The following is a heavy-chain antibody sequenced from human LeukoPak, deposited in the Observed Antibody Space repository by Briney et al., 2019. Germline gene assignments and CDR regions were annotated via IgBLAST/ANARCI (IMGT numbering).Heavy chain of an antibody. CDR3: EILVAAAGTFDY. CDR1: GYTFTSYD. CDR2: MNPNSGNT. Sequence: ASVKVSCKASGYTFTSYDINWVRQATGQGLEWMGWMNPNSGNTGYAQKFQGRVTMTRNTSISTAYMELSSLRSEDTAVYYCEILVAAAGTFDYWGQGTLVTVSS. J-gene: IGHJ4*02. D-gene: IGHD6-13*01. V-gene: IGHV1-8*01.